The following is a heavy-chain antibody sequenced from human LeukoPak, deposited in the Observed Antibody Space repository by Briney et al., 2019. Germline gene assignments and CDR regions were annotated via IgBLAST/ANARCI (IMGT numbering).Heavy chain of an antibody. CDR3: AGVDKVMVFDY. Sequence: PSETLSLTCTVSGGSISSGGYYWSWIRQHPGKGLEWIGYIYYSGSTYYNPSLKSRVTISVDTSKDQFSLKLSSVTAADTAVYYCAGVDKVMVFDYWGQETLVTAPS. J-gene: IGHJ4*02. D-gene: IGHD5-18*01. CDR1: GGSISSGGYY. CDR2: IYYSGST. V-gene: IGHV4-31*03.